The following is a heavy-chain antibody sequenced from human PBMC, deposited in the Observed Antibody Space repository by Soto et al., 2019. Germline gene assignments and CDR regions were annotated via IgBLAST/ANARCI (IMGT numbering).Heavy chain of an antibody. Sequence: QVQLVQSGAEVKRPGASVKVSCKASGDTFTSYDFNWVRQAPGQGLEWMGWVNPNSCNTDYAQKFQGRVTMTRNTSIRTADIALSSLGSEDTAGYYCARASYVDPPFDTWGQGTMVTVSS. D-gene: IGHD3-16*01. J-gene: IGHJ3*02. V-gene: IGHV1-8*01. CDR1: GDTFTSYD. CDR3: ARASYVDPPFDT. CDR2: VNPNSCNT.